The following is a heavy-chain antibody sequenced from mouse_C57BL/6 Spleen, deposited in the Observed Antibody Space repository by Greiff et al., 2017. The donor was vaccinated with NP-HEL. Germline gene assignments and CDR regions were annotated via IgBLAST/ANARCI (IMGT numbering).Heavy chain of an antibody. CDR3: TDGYFAWFAY. CDR2: IDPETGGT. CDR1: GYTFTDYE. Sequence: VQLQESGAELVRPGASVTLSCKASGYTFTDYEMHWVKQTPVHGLEWIGAIDPETGGTAYNQKFKGKAILTADKSSSTAYMELRSLTSEDSAVYYCTDGYFAWFAYWGQGTLVTVSA. J-gene: IGHJ3*01. V-gene: IGHV1-15*01. D-gene: IGHD2-3*01.